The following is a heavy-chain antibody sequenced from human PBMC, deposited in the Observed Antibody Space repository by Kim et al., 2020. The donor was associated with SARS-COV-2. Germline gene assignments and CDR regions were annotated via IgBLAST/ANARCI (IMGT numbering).Heavy chain of an antibody. CDR2: VHHHEGT. CDR1: GGSFSDYY. D-gene: IGHD5-18*01. J-gene: IGHJ4*02. CDR3: ARGVDQAKTGY. Sequence: SETLSLTCAVYGGSFSDYYGTWIRQSPGKGLEWIGEVHHHEGTNYNPSLKSRVTMSIDTSKNQLSLKLTSVTAADTAIYYCARGVDQAKTGYWGQGTLVTVSS. V-gene: IGHV4-34*01.